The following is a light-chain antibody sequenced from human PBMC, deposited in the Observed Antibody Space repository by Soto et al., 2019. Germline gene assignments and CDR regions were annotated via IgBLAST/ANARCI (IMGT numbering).Light chain of an antibody. V-gene: IGLV2-14*03. CDR1: SRAVGAYDY. Sequence: QSALTQPASVSGSPGQSTTISCTGTSRAVGAYDYVSWYLRYPDKAPPRLTYYVDHRPSGVSSRFSGSKSGNTASLTISGLQAEDEGDYYCCSYADGSIYFFGTGTKVTVL. CDR3: CSYADGSIYF. CDR2: YVD. J-gene: IGLJ1*01.